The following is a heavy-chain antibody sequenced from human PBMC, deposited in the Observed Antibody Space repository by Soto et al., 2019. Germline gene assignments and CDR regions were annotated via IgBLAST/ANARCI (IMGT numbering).Heavy chain of an antibody. CDR3: AKAEKYYDFWSGRVNPPGIWFDP. CDR2: SSGSGGST. J-gene: IGHJ5*02. CDR1: GFTFSSYA. Sequence: SLRLSCAASGFTFSSYAMILLRQAPGKGLEWVSASSGSGGSTYYADSVKGRFTISRDNSKNTLYLQMNSLGAEDTAVYYCAKAEKYYDFWSGRVNPPGIWFDPWGQGTQINVPS. D-gene: IGHD3-3*01. V-gene: IGHV3-23*01.